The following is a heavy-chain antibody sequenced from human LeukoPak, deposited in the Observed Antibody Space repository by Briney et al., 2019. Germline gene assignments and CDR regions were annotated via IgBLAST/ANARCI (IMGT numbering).Heavy chain of an antibody. Sequence: RASVKVSCKVSGYTLTELSMHWVRQAPGKGLEWMGGFDPEDGETIYAQKFQGRVFITRDTSINTAYMELSSLGSDDTAVYYCARDGRGSRSSWFDPWGQGTLVIVSS. V-gene: IGHV1-24*01. CDR1: GYTLTELS. CDR2: FDPEDGET. J-gene: IGHJ5*02. D-gene: IGHD3-10*01. CDR3: ARDGRGSRSSWFDP.